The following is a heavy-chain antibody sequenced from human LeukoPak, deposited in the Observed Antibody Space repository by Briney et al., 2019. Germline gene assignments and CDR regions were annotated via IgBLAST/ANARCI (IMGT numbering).Heavy chain of an antibody. CDR3: ARVWRDFGVVISRHFDY. CDR2: INPNSGGT. J-gene: IGHJ4*02. D-gene: IGHD3-3*01. Sequence: ASVKVSCKASGYTFTGYYMHWVRQAPGQGLEWMGWINPNSGGTNYAQKFQGRVTMTRDTSISTAYMELSRLRSDDTAVYYCARVWRDFGVVISRHFDYWGQGTLVTVSS. CDR1: GYTFTGYY. V-gene: IGHV1-2*02.